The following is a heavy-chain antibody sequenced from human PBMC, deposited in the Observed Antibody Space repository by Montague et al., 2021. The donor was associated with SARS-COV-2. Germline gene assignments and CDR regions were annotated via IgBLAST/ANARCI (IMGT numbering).Heavy chain of an antibody. CDR2: INQSGSA. D-gene: IGHD3-22*01. J-gene: IGHJ5*01. Sequence: SETLSLTCAVYGGSFSGYDWTWIRQSPGKGLEWIGEINQSGSAKYKPSLKGRVTISVDTSKNQFSLKLSSVTAADTAVYYCARGLMSISMMVVIMTGASTWLDSWGQGTLVTVSP. CDR1: GGSFSGYD. CDR3: ARGLMSISMMVVIMTGASTWLDS. V-gene: IGHV4-34*01.